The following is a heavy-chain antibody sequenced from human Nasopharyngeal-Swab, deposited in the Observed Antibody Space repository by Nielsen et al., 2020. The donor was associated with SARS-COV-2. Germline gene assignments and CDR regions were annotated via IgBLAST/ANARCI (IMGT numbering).Heavy chain of an antibody. CDR2: ISAYNGNT. Sequence: ASVKVSCKASGYTFTSYGISWVRQAPGQGLEWMGWISAYNGNTNYAQKLQGRVTMTTDTSTSTAYMELRSLRSDDTAVYYCARDTLRFLEWPPPAEIGYWGQGTLVTVSS. V-gene: IGHV1-18*04. D-gene: IGHD3-3*01. CDR1: GYTFTSYG. J-gene: IGHJ4*02. CDR3: ARDTLRFLEWPPPAEIGY.